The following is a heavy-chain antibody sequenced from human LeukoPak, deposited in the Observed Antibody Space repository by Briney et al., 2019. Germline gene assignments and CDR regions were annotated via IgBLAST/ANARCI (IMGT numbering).Heavy chain of an antibody. J-gene: IGHJ4*02. CDR2: IYYSGST. CDR1: GGSISSYY. CDR3: ARTRVFWSGYYFDY. Sequence: PSETLSLTCTVSGGSISSYYWSWIRQPPGKGLEWIGYIYYSGSTNYNPSLKSRVTISVDTSKNQFSLKLCSVTAADTAVYYCARTRVFWSGYYFDYWGQGTLVTVSS. V-gene: IGHV4-59*01. D-gene: IGHD3-3*01.